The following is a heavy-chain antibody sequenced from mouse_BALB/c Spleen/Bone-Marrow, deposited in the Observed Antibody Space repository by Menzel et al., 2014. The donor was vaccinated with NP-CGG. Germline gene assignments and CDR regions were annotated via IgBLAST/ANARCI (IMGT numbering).Heavy chain of an antibody. CDR2: IRNKANGYTI. CDR1: GFTFTDYY. CDR3: ARDYYLAY. D-gene: IGHD2-1*01. Sequence: EVKVVESGGGLVQPGGSLRLSCTTSGFTFTDYYMSWVRQPPGKALEWLVFIRNKANGYTIEYSASVKGRFTISRDNSQNILYLQMNTLRAEDSATYYCARDYYLAYWGQGTLVTVSA. J-gene: IGHJ3*01. V-gene: IGHV7-3*02.